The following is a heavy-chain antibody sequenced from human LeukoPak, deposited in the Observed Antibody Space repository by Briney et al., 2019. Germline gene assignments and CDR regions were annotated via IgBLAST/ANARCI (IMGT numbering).Heavy chain of an antibody. CDR3: ARDPTTMVVNDDY. D-gene: IGHD4-23*01. J-gene: IGHJ4*02. CDR2: ISSSSSYI. CDR1: GFTFSSYS. V-gene: IGHV3-21*01. Sequence: SGGSLRLSCAASGFTFSSYSMNWVRQAPGKGLEWVSSISSSSSYIYYADSVKGRFTISRDNAKNSLYLQMNSLRAEDTAVYYCARDPTTMVVNDDYWGQGTLVTVSS.